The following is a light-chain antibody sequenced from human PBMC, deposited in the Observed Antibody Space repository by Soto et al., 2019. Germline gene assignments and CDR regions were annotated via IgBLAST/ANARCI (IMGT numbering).Light chain of an antibody. CDR3: ASHAGGTVV. CDR1: SSDVGAYNF. V-gene: IGLV2-8*01. CDR2: DVN. J-gene: IGLJ3*02. Sequence: QSALAQPPSASGSLGQSVTISCTGTSSDVGAYNFVSWLQQDPGKAPNLIIYDVNRRSSGVPDRFSGSKSGNTAYLTVSGLQAEDEADYYFASHAGGTVVFGGGTKVTFL.